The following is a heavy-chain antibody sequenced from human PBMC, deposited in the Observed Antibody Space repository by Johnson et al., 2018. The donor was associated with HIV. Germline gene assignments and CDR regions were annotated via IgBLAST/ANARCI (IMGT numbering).Heavy chain of an antibody. CDR3: ARVGYQLHDAFDL. Sequence: QVQLVESGGGVVQPGRSLRLSCAASGFTFSSYAMHWVRQAPGKGLEWVAVISYDGSNKYYADSVKGRFTISRDNSKNSLFLQMHSLRVEDTAIYYCARVGYQLHDAFDLWGQGTMVTVSS. V-gene: IGHV3-30*04. D-gene: IGHD2-2*01. J-gene: IGHJ3*01. CDR2: ISYDGSNK. CDR1: GFTFSSYA.